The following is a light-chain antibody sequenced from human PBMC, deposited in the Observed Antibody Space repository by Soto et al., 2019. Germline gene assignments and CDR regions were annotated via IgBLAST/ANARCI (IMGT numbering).Light chain of an antibody. CDR1: QSVNSNH. V-gene: IGKV3-20*01. J-gene: IGKJ5*01. CDR3: QQYGTSLVT. CDR2: GAS. Sequence: EIVLTQSPGTLSLSPGERATLSCRASQSVNSNHLAWYQQRPGQAPRLLVYGASIRASGIPDRFSGSGSVTDFTLTISRLEPEAFAVFYCQQYGTSLVTFGPGTRLEIK.